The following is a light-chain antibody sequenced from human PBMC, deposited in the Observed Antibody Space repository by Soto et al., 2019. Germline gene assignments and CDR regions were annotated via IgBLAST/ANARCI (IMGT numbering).Light chain of an antibody. J-gene: IGLJ1*01. CDR3: QSYDSSLINYV. V-gene: IGLV1-40*01. CDR1: TSNIGADYD. Sequence: QSVLTQPPSVSGAPGQRVTISCTGSTSNIGADYDVHWYQQLPGTAPKLLIYGSSDRPSGVPDRLSGPKSGTSASLAITGLQAEDEADYYCQSYDSSLINYVFGTGTKVTVL. CDR2: GSS.